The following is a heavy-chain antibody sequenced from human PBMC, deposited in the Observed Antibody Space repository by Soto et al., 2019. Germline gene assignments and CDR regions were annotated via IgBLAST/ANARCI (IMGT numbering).Heavy chain of an antibody. CDR2: MSPDGSDT. Sequence: EVQLVESGGGLVQPGGSLRLSCAASGFTFTSHWLHWGRQAPGEGLVWVSRMSPDGSDTKFADSVKGRFTISRDNAKSTRYLDMNSLRAEDTGVYYCARPKTKVYSAFDTWGQGTMVTVSS. D-gene: IGHD6-6*01. J-gene: IGHJ3*02. CDR1: GFTFTSHW. V-gene: IGHV3-74*03. CDR3: ARPKTKVYSAFDT.